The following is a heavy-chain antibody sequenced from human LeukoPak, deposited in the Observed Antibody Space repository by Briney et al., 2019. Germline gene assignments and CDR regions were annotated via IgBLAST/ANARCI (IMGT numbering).Heavy chain of an antibody. Sequence: GGSLRLSCAASGFTLSSYAMSWVRQAPGEGLEWVSPISGSCGSTFYADSVKGRFTISRDNSKNTLYLQMNSLRAEETAVYYCAKYLGYFDLWGRGTLVTVSS. CDR3: AKYLGYFDL. J-gene: IGHJ2*01. V-gene: IGHV3-23*01. CDR1: GFTLSSYA. CDR2: ISGSCGST.